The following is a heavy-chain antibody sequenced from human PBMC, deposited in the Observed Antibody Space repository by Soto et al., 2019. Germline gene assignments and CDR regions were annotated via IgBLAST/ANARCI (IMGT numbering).Heavy chain of an antibody. Sequence: EVQLVESGGGLVQPGRSLRLSCAASGFTFDDYAMHWVRQAPGKGLEWVSGISWNSGSIGYADSVKGRVTISRDNAKNSLYLQMNSLRAEDTALYYCAKEKIGVTPRGVAFDYWGQGTLVTVSS. CDR3: AKEKIGVTPRGVAFDY. D-gene: IGHD2-21*02. V-gene: IGHV3-9*01. CDR1: GFTFDDYA. J-gene: IGHJ4*02. CDR2: ISWNSGSI.